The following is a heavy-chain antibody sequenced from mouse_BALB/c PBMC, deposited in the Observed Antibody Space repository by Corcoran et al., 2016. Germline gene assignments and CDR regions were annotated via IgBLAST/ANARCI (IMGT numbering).Heavy chain of an antibody. D-gene: IGHD2-1*01. CDR3: ANYGNYAMDY. Sequence: EVQLQQSGAELVRPGALVKLSCKASGFNIKDSYMHWVKQRPEQGLEWIGWIDPENGNTIYDPKFQGKASITADTSSNTAYLQLSSLTSEDTAVYYCANYGNYAMDYWGQGTSVTVSA. V-gene: IGHV14-1*02. CDR2: IDPENGNT. CDR1: GFNIKDSY. J-gene: IGHJ4*01.